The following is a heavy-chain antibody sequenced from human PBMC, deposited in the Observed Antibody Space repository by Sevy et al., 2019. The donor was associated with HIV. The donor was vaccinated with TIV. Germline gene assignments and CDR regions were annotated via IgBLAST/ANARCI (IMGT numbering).Heavy chain of an antibody. CDR2: IWFDGSNT. D-gene: IGHD4-17*01. CDR3: ARPLEFYDSGDYGPAFMPDF. J-gene: IGHJ4*01. Sequence: GGCLRLSCAASGFTFSSFGMHWVRQAPGKGLEWVAVIWFDGSNTYYADSVKGRFTISRDIAKNTLHLQMNSLRAEDTAVYYGARPLEFYDSGDYGPAFMPDFWGHGTLVTVSS. CDR1: GFTFSSFG. V-gene: IGHV3-33*01.